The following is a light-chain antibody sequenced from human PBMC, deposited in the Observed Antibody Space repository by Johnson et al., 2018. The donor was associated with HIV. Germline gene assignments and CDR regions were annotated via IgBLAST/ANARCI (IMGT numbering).Light chain of an antibody. J-gene: IGLJ1*01. Sequence: QPVLTQPPSVSAAPGQKVTISCSGSSSDIGKNYVSWYQQLPGTAPKLLVYDNNKRPSGIPDRFSGSKSGTSATLGITGLQTGDEADYYCGTWASSLRTGFFGTGTKVTVL. V-gene: IGLV1-51*01. CDR1: SSDIGKNY. CDR2: DNN. CDR3: GTWASSLRTGF.